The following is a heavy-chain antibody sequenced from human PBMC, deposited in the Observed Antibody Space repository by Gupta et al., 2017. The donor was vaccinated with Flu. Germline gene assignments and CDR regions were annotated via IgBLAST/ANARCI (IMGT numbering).Heavy chain of an antibody. Sequence: VRQVSGKGLEWVSNSGGNGHKIWYGDSVKGRLTSARDNSQSTLYLQMKSMRAEDTVVDYCEKEGGGPPSPGQPERKAIDCWGQGNLVTVS. J-gene: IGHJ4*02. V-gene: IGHV3-23*01. D-gene: IGHD1-26*01. CDR3: EKEGGGPPSPGQPERKAIDC. CDR2: SGGNGHKI.